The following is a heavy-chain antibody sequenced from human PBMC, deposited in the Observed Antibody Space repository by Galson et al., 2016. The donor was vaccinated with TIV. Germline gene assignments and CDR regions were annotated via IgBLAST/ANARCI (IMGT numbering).Heavy chain of an antibody. V-gene: IGHV3-11*01. Sequence: SLRLSCAASGFTFGDFYMSWVRQAPGKGLEWISYIGASGRISYYADSVKGRFTISRDNAKNSLYLQMNGLRVEDTAVYYCAKDRVGPATGWFDSWGQGALVTVSS. J-gene: IGHJ5*01. CDR1: GFTFGDFY. CDR2: IGASGRIS. D-gene: IGHD1-26*01. CDR3: AKDRVGPATGWFDS.